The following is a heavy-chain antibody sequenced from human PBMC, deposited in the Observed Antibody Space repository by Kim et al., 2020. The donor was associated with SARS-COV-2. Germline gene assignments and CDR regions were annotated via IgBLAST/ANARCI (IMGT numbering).Heavy chain of an antibody. Sequence: SVKGRFTISRDNSKNTLYLQMNSLRAEDTAVYYCAKEICSGGSCYFWFDPWGQGTLVTVSS. CDR3: AKEICSGGSCYFWFDP. V-gene: IGHV3-23*01. J-gene: IGHJ5*02. D-gene: IGHD2-15*01.